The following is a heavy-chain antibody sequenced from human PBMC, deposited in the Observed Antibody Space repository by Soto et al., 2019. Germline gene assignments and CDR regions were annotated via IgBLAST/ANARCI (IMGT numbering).Heavy chain of an antibody. V-gene: IGHV3-30-3*01. CDR2: ISYDGSNK. D-gene: IGHD5-18*01. CDR1: GFTFSSYA. J-gene: IGHJ2*01. CDR3: ARDPLWGTAMVLWYFDL. Sequence: PGGSLRLSCAASGFTFSSYAMHWVRQAPGKGLEWVAVISYDGSNKYYAEYVKGRFTISRDNSKNTLYLQMNSLRAEDTAVYYCARDPLWGTAMVLWYFDLWGRGTLVTVSS.